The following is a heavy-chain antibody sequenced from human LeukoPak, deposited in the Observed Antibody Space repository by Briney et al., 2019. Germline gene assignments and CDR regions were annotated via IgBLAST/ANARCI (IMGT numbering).Heavy chain of an antibody. Sequence: ASVKVSCKASGYTFTSYGISWVRQAPGQGLEWMGWINTNTGNPTYAQGFTGRFVFSLDTSVSTAYLQISSLKAEDTAVYYCAREAPSYSNYYMDVWGKGTRSPSP. D-gene: IGHD2-21*01. CDR3: AREAPSYSNYYMDV. V-gene: IGHV7-4-1*02. J-gene: IGHJ6*03. CDR1: GYTFTSYG. CDR2: INTNTGNP.